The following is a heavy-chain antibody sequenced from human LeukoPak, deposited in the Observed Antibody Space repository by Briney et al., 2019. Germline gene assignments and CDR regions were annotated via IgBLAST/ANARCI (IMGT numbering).Heavy chain of an antibody. CDR1: GGSISSYY. J-gene: IGHJ4*02. D-gene: IGHD3-9*01. V-gene: IGHV4-59*08. CDR3: ARAVLRYSPFDY. Sequence: PSETLSLTCTVSGGSISSYYWSWIRQPPGKGLEWIGYIYYSGSTNYNPSLKSRVTISVDTSKNQFSLKLSSVTAADTAVYYCARAVLRYSPFDYWGQGTLVTVSS. CDR2: IYYSGST.